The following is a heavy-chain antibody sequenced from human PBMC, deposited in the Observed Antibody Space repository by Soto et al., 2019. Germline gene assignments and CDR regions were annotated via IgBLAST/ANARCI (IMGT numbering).Heavy chain of an antibody. CDR2: IYFSGTT. Sequence: QVQLQESGPGLVKPSETLSLTCTVSDGSISSYYWSWIRQPPGKGLEWIGYIYFSGTTNYNPSLRSRVTISVDTSQDQYPLKPNSVDAAEPALLYWARHSYRDFDVYLLELWGQGTLVTVSS. CDR1: DGSISSYY. D-gene: IGHD4-17*01. V-gene: IGHV4-59*08. J-gene: IGHJ4*02. CDR3: ARHSYRDFDVYLLEL.